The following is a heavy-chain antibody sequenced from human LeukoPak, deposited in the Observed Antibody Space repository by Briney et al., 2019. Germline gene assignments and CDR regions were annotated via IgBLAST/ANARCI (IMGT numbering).Heavy chain of an antibody. CDR1: GYTFTSYG. V-gene: IGHV1-18*01. Sequence: ASVKVSCKASGYTFTSYGISWVRQAPGQGLEWMGWISAYNGNTNYAQKLQGRVTMTTDTSTSTAYMELRSLRSDDTAVYYCARDRIVGATTFFNYWGQGTLVTVSS. J-gene: IGHJ4*02. CDR3: ARDRIVGATTFFNY. CDR2: ISAYNGNT. D-gene: IGHD1-26*01.